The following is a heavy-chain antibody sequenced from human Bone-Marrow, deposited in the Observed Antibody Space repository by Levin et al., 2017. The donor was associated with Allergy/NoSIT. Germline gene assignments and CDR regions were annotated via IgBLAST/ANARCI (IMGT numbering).Heavy chain of an antibody. V-gene: IGHV3-21*01. Sequence: GGSLRLSCAASGFTFSSYSMNWVRQAPGKGLEWVSSISSSSSYIYYADSLKGRFTISRDNAKNSLYLQMNSLRAEDTAVYYCASEYYYDSSGYSDAFDIWGQGTMVTVSS. CDR1: GFTFSSYS. CDR3: ASEYYYDSSGYSDAFDI. J-gene: IGHJ3*02. D-gene: IGHD3-22*01. CDR2: ISSSSSYI.